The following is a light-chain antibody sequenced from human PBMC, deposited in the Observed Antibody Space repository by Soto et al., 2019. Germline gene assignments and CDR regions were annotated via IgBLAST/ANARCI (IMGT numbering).Light chain of an antibody. V-gene: IGKV3-15*01. J-gene: IGKJ2*01. Sequence: IVMTQSPATPSMSPGQRASLYCRASQNIGTNLAWYQQNAGQAPRLLISGASTRATGVPARFSGSGSGTEFTLTISSLQSEDFAIYYCQHYNSWPYTFGQGTKLEIK. CDR2: GAS. CDR1: QNIGTN. CDR3: QHYNSWPYT.